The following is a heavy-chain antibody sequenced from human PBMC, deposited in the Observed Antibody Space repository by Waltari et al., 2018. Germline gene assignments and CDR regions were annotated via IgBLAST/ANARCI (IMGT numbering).Heavy chain of an antibody. Sequence: EVQLVETGGGLVPPGGSLRLSCAASGFSFDTHAMSWVRQAPGQGLKWVSTISSSSAGTYYADSVKGRFTISRDNAKNSLYLQMNSLRAEDTAVYYCTLGPFDPWGQGTLVTVSS. V-gene: IGHV3-21*01. CDR3: TLGPFDP. CDR1: GFSFDTHA. CDR2: ISSSSAGT. J-gene: IGHJ5*02.